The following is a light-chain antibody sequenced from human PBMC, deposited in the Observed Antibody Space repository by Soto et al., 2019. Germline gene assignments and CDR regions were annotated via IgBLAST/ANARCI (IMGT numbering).Light chain of an antibody. CDR3: LLSYSGARVRV. V-gene: IGLV7-46*01. CDR2: DTS. Sequence: QAVVTQEPSLTVSPGGTVTLTCGSSTGAVTSGHYPYWFQQKPGQAPRTLIYDTSNKHSWTPARFSGSLLGGKAALTLSGAQPEDEAEYYRLLSYSGARVRVFGTGTKVT. J-gene: IGLJ1*01. CDR1: TGAVTSGHY.